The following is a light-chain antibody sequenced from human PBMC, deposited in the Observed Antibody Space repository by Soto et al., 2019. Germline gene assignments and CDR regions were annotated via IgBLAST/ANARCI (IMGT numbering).Light chain of an antibody. CDR1: QSVRSNY. CDR2: GAS. CDR3: QQYASSPLT. V-gene: IGKV3-20*01. Sequence: EIVLTQSPGTLSLSSGERATLSCRASQSVRSNYLAWYQQKPGQAPRLLIYGASSRATGIPGRFGGSGSGPDFTLTISRLEPEDFAGYYCQQYASSPLTFGGGTKVEIK. J-gene: IGKJ4*01.